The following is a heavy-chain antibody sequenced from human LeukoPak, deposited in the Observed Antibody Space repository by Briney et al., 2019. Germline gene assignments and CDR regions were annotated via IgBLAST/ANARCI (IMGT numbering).Heavy chain of an antibody. J-gene: IGHJ4*02. Sequence: SQTLSLTCAVSGGSISSGGYSWSWIRQPPGKGLEWIGYIYHSGRTYYNPSLKSRVTIPIDRSKNQFSLRLSSVTAADTAVYYCARGGGEEFGEYDVFDYWGQGTLVTASS. CDR2: IYHSGRT. CDR1: GGSISSGGYS. CDR3: ARGGGEEFGEYDVFDY. V-gene: IGHV4-30-2*01. D-gene: IGHD3-10*01.